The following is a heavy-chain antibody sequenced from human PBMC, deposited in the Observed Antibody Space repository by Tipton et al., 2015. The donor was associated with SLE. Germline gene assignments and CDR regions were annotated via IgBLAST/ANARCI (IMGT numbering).Heavy chain of an antibody. V-gene: IGHV3-30*03. CDR2: ISYDGSNK. Sequence: SLRLSCAASGFTVSSNYMSWVRQAPGKGLEWVAVISYDGSNKYYADSVKGRFTISRDNSKNTLYLQMNSLRAEDTAVYYCARDRWQWLTLYYFDYWGQGTLVTVSS. J-gene: IGHJ4*02. CDR3: ARDRWQWLTLYYFDY. D-gene: IGHD6-19*01. CDR1: GFTVSSNY.